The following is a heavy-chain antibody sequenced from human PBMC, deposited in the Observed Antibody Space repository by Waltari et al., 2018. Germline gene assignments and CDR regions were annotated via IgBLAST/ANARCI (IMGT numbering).Heavy chain of an antibody. Sequence: QVQLQESGPGLVKPSQTLSLTCTVSGGSISSGSYYWSWIRRPAGKGLEWLGRIYTSGGTNYNHSLRSGVTRSVDTSKNQFSLKLSSVTAADTAVYYCARSRPYGRAEYVQHWGQGTLVTVSS. CDR2: IYTSGGT. CDR3: ARSRPYGRAEYVQH. J-gene: IGHJ1*01. CDR1: GGSISSGSYY. V-gene: IGHV4-61*02. D-gene: IGHD2-8*01.